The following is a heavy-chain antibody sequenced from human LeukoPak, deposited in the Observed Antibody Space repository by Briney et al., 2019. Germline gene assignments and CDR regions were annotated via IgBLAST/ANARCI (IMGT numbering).Heavy chain of an antibody. CDR1: GGSISSGGYY. D-gene: IGHD3/OR15-3a*01. J-gene: IGHJ4*02. V-gene: IGHV4-31*03. Sequence: SETLSLTCTVPGGSISSGGYYWSWIRQHPGKGLEWIGYIYYSGSTYYNPSLKSRVTISVDTSKNQFSLKLSSVTAADTAVYYCAGGLVIRPLDYWGQGTLVTVSS. CDR3: AGGLVIRPLDY. CDR2: IYYSGST.